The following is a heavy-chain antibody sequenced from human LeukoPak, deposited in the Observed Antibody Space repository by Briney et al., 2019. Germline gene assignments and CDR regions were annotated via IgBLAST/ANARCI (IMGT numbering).Heavy chain of an antibody. CDR2: ISAYNGNT. CDR3: ARVRGGYYPYYFDY. J-gene: IGHJ4*02. D-gene: IGHD3-22*01. Sequence: ASVKVSCKASGYTFTSYGISWVRQAPGQGLEWTGWISAYNGNTNYAQKLQGRVTMTTDTSTSTAYMELRSLRSDDTAVYYCARVRGGYYPYYFDYWGQGTLVTVSS. V-gene: IGHV1-18*01. CDR1: GYTFTSYG.